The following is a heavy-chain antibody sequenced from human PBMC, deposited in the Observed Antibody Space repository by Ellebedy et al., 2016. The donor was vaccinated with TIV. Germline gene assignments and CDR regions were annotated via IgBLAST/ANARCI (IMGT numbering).Heavy chain of an antibody. J-gene: IGHJ4*02. V-gene: IGHV3-33*01. CDR3: ARDVIAVAGISPPGY. Sequence: PGGSLRLSCAASGFTFSSYGMHWVRQAPGKGLEWVAVIWYDGSNKYYADSVKGRFTISRDNSKTTLYLQMNSLRAEDTAVYYCARDVIAVAGISPPGYWGQGTLVTVSS. CDR2: IWYDGSNK. CDR1: GFTFSSYG. D-gene: IGHD6-19*01.